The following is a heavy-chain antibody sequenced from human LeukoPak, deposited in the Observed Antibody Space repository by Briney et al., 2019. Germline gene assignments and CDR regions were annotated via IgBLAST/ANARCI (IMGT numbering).Heavy chain of an antibody. Sequence: GGSLRLSCAASGFTVSSNYMSWVRQAPGKGLEWVSVIYSGGSTYYADSVKGRFTISRDNSKNTLYLQMNSLRAEDTAVYYCASAEYCSSTSCSPFDYWGQGTLVTVSS. CDR2: IYSGGST. D-gene: IGHD2-2*01. CDR1: GFTVSSNY. V-gene: IGHV3-66*01. CDR3: ASAEYCSSTSCSPFDY. J-gene: IGHJ4*02.